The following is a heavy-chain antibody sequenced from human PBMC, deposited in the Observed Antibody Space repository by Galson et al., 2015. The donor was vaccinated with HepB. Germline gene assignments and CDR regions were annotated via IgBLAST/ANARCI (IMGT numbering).Heavy chain of an antibody. V-gene: IGHV4-34*01. Sequence: TLSLTCAVYGGSFSGYYWSWIRQPPGKGLEWIGEINHSGSTNYNPSLKSRVTISVDTSKNQFSLKLSSVTAADTAVYYCARGIPAAMTCDYWGQGTLVTVSS. D-gene: IGHD2-2*01. CDR2: INHSGST. J-gene: IGHJ4*02. CDR3: ARGIPAAMTCDY. CDR1: GGSFSGYY.